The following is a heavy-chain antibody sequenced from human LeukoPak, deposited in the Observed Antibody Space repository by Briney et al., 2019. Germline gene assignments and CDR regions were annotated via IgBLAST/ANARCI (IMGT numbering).Heavy chain of an antibody. CDR2: IYYSGST. CDR3: ARGMGMIVVEYGMDV. CDR1: GGSISSSSYY. J-gene: IGHJ6*02. Sequence: SETLSLTCTVSGGSISSSSYYWGWIRQPPGKGLEWIGSIYYSGSTYYNPSLKSRVTISVDTSKNQFSLKLSSVTAADTAVYYCARGMGMIVVEYGMDVWGQGTTVTVSS. D-gene: IGHD3-22*01. V-gene: IGHV4-39*01.